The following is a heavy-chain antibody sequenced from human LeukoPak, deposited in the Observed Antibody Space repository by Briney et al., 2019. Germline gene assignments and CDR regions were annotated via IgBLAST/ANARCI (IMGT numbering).Heavy chain of an antibody. J-gene: IGHJ4*02. Sequence: SVKASCKASGGTFSSYAISWVRQAPGQGLEWMGGIIPIFGTANYAQKFQGRVTITADKSTSTAYMELSSLRSEDTAVYYCARVGYCSSTSCYAGGFDYWGQGTLVTVSS. CDR3: ARVGYCSSTSCYAGGFDY. CDR1: GGTFSSYA. V-gene: IGHV1-69*06. CDR2: IIPIFGTA. D-gene: IGHD2-2*01.